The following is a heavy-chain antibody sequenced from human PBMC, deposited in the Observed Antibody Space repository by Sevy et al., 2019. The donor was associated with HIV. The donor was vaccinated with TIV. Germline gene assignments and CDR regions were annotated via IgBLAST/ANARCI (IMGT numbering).Heavy chain of an antibody. J-gene: IGHJ3*01. CDR2: ISFDGSDK. D-gene: IGHD3-22*01. V-gene: IGHV3-33*03. Sequence: GGSLRLSCAASGFDFSTYDMHWVRQAPGKGLEWVAFISFDGSDKWYVDSVKGRFTISRDNSKNTLYVQMNTLRDEDTAVNYCAKRERSYYDSSGNYDAFDVWGQGTSVTVSS. CDR1: GFDFSTYD. CDR3: AKRERSYYDSSGNYDAFDV.